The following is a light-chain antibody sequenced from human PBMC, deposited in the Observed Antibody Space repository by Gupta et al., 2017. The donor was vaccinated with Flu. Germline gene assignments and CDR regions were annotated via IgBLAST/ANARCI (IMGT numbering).Light chain of an antibody. V-gene: IGLV1-44*01. CDR2: IND. Sequence: QSVLTPPPAASGTPGPRVTISCHGSNSNIGSNSVHWYQQLPGTAPKVLIYINDKRPSGVPDRISGSRSGTSASLAISGLQSEDEADYYCVAWDGSLSAWVFGGGTKLTVL. CDR3: VAWDGSLSAWV. J-gene: IGLJ3*02. CDR1: NSNIGSNS.